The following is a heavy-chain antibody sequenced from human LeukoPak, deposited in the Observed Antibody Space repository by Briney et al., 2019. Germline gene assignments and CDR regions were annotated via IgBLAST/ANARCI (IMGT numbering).Heavy chain of an antibody. J-gene: IGHJ4*02. V-gene: IGHV1-69*04. CDR3: AREGDSSGYYYDY. Sequence: SVKVSCKASGGTFSSYTISWVRQAPGQGLEWMGRIIPILGIANYAQKFQGRVTITADKSTSTAYMELSSLRSEDTAVYYCAREGDSSGYYYDYWGQGTLATVSS. CDR1: GGTFSSYT. CDR2: IIPILGIA. D-gene: IGHD3-22*01.